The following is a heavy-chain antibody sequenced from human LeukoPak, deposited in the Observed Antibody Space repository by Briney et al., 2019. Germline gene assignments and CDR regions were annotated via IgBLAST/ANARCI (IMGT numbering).Heavy chain of an antibody. V-gene: IGHV4-30-4*08. Sequence: SETLSLTCTVSGGSISSGDYYWSWIRQPPGKSLEWIGYIYYSGSTYYNPSLKSRVTISVDTSKNQFSLKLSSVTAADTAVYYCARDPAPGYCSSTSCYTPYYFDYWGQGTLVTVSS. J-gene: IGHJ4*02. CDR2: IYYSGST. CDR1: GGSISSGDYY. D-gene: IGHD2-2*02. CDR3: ARDPAPGYCSSTSCYTPYYFDY.